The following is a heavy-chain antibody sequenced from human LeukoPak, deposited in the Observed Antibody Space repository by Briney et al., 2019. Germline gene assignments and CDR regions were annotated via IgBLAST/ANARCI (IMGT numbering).Heavy chain of an antibody. CDR3: TTSGGRVYGMDV. CDR2: IASKTDGGTT. Sequence: GGSLRLSCSASGLTVTNAWMNWVRQAPGEGLDWVGRIASKTDGGTTDYAAPVKGRFTISRDDSKNTLYLQMNSLKTEDTAVYYCTTSGGRVYGMDVWGQGTTVTVSS. CDR1: GLTVTNAW. J-gene: IGHJ6*02. D-gene: IGHD2-15*01. V-gene: IGHV3-15*07.